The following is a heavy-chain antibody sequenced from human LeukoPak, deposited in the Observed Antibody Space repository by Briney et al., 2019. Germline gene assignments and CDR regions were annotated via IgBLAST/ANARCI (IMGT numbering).Heavy chain of an antibody. CDR2: ISPGDSVT. CDR3: ARARIGSSGYCDY. J-gene: IGHJ4*02. Sequence: GESLKISCKSSGYNCTNYWICWVRPMPGKGLEGFWIISPGDSVTSYSPSFQGQVTISADKSITTAYLQWSSLKASDTAMYYCARARIGSSGYCDYWGQGTLVTVSS. D-gene: IGHD3-22*01. CDR1: GYNCTNYW. V-gene: IGHV5-51*01.